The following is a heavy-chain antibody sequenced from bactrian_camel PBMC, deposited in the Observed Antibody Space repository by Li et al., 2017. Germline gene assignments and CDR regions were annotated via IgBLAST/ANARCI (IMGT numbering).Heavy chain of an antibody. CDR3: AIDQLRLAVCRTDWCLVQRFGY. V-gene: IGHV3S53*01. CDR2: INFDGRT. CDR1: EVSSSTNC. J-gene: IGHJ6*01. Sequence: QVQLVESGGGSVQSSGSLRLSCVASEVSSSTNCMAWFRQSPGNERERVAAINFDGRTRTEDSVRGRFTISQDKAQNTLYLQMDSLEPEDTAMYYCAIDQLRLAVCRTDWCLVQRFGYRGQGTQVTVS. D-gene: IGHD1*01.